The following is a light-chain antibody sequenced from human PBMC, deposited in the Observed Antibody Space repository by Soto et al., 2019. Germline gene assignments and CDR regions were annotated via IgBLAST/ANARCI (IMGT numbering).Light chain of an antibody. CDR3: SSYTTSSTPVV. CDR1: SSDVGGYNY. V-gene: IGLV2-14*01. CDR2: DVY. Sequence: QSVLTQPASVSGSPGQSISISCTGTSSDVGGYNYVSWYQQHPGKAPKLMIYDVYIRPSGVSYRFSGSKSGNTASLTISGLQAEDEADYYCSSYTTSSTPVVFGTGTKLTVL. J-gene: IGLJ1*01.